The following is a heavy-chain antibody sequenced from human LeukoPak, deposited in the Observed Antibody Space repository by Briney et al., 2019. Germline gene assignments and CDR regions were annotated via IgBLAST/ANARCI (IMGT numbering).Heavy chain of an antibody. V-gene: IGHV1-2*02. Sequence: GASVKVSCKASGYTFTGYYMHWVRQAPGQGLEWMGWINPNSGGTNYAQKFQGRVTMTRDTSISTAYMELSRLRSDGTAVYYCARWDIVVVVAAKANWFDPWGQGTLVTVSS. CDR3: ARWDIVVVVAAKANWFDP. J-gene: IGHJ5*02. D-gene: IGHD2-15*01. CDR1: GYTFTGYY. CDR2: INPNSGGT.